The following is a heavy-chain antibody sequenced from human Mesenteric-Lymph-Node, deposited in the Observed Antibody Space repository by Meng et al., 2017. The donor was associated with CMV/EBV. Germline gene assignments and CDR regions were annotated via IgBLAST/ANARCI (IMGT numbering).Heavy chain of an antibody. V-gene: IGHV1-2*02. CDR3: ARELSIAVAGDYYYYGMDV. CDR2: INPNSGGT. D-gene: IGHD6-19*01. CDR1: GGTFSNYA. J-gene: IGHJ6*02. Sequence: ASVKVSCKASGGTFSNYAISWVRQAPGQGLEWMGWINPNSGGTNYAQKFQGRVTMTRDTSISTAYMELSRLRSDGTAVYYCARELSIAVAGDYYYYGMDVWGQGTTVTVSS.